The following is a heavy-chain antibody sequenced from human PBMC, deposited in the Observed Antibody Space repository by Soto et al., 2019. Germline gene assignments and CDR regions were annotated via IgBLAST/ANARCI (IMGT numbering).Heavy chain of an antibody. CDR1: GGTFSSYT. Sequence: SVKVSCKASGGTFSSYTISWVRQAPGQGLEWMGRIIPILGIANYAQKFQGRVTITADKSTSTAYMELSSLRSEDTAVYYCARDSIAVAGEYFQHWGQGTLVTVSS. CDR2: IIPILGIA. V-gene: IGHV1-69*04. CDR3: ARDSIAVAGEYFQH. D-gene: IGHD6-19*01. J-gene: IGHJ1*01.